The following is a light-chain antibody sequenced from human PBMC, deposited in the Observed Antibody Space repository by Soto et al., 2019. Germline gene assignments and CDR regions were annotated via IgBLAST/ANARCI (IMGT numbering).Light chain of an antibody. CDR1: QRVSSY. CDR2: DAS. V-gene: IGKV3-11*01. J-gene: IGKJ2*01. Sequence: EIVLTQSPATLSLSPGERATLSRRASQRVSSYLAWYQQKPGQAPRLLIYDASNRATGIPARFSGSGSGTDFTLTISSLEPEDFAVYYCQQRSNWPTYTFGQGTKLAIK. CDR3: QQRSNWPTYT.